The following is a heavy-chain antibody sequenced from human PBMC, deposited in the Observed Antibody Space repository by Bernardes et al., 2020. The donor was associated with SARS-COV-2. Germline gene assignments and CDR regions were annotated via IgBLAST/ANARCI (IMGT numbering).Heavy chain of an antibody. CDR2: ISRWGGSI. D-gene: IGHD1-26*01. V-gene: IGHV3-21*03. Sequence: GGALRPSRAASGFIFNDYSLNWVRQAPGKGLEWGAYISRWGGSIYYADSVKGRFTISRDNAVKSLYLQKSSLKAEDTAVYYCARDRGGSYPYSFDYWGQGSLVTVSS. J-gene: IGHJ4*02. CDR1: GFIFNDYS. CDR3: ARDRGGSYPYSFDY.